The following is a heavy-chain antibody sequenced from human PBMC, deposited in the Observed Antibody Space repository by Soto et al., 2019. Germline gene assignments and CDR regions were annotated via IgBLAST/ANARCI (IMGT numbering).Heavy chain of an antibody. V-gene: IGHV3-30-3*01. CDR3: ARGYSYGPNWESDALDI. CDR1: GFSFSIYA. J-gene: IGHJ3*02. CDR2: ISYHGSTE. Sequence: QVQLVESGGGVVQPGRSLRLSCAASGFSFSIYAMHWVRQAPGKGLEWVAVISYHGSTEYYGDSVKGRFTISRDNSKNPLYQQMYSLRPEDTAIYYCARGYSYGPNWESDALDIWGQGAMVTVSS. D-gene: IGHD5-18*01.